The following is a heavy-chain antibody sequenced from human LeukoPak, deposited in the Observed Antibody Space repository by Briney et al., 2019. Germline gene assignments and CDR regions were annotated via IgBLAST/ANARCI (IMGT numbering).Heavy chain of an antibody. CDR2: IYYCEST. V-gene: IGHV4-59*07. Sequence: SDTLALTCTVSGGSICSSYWSWLRQPPGKGLEWIGYIYYCESTNYNPSLKSRVTISVDTSKTQFSLKLRSVTAADTAVYYCARAFGGSGSYGRFDYWGQGTLVTVSS. CDR3: ARAFGGSGSYGRFDY. J-gene: IGHJ4*02. D-gene: IGHD1-26*01. CDR1: GGSICSSY.